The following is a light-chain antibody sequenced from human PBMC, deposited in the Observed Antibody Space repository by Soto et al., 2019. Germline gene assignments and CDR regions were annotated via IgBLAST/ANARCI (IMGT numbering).Light chain of an antibody. V-gene: IGKV1-33*01. Sequence: DIQMTQSPSSLSASVGDRVTITCQASQDISNYLNWYQQKPGKAPKLLIYDASNLETGVPSRFSGSGSGTDFTFTIRSLQPEDTATYYCQQYDNLPRVGGTFGQGTKVEIK. CDR2: DAS. CDR1: QDISNY. CDR3: QQYDNLPRVGGT. J-gene: IGKJ1*01.